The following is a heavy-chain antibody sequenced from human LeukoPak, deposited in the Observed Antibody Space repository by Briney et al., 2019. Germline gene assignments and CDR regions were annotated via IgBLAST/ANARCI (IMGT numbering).Heavy chain of an antibody. CDR1: GFTFSSYA. D-gene: IGHD1-26*01. Sequence: GGSLRLSCAVSGFTFSSYAMSWVRQAPGKGLEWVSATSGSGGSTFYADSVKGRFTISRDNSKNTLFLQMNSLRAEDTAVYYCARSSGSFYRNYFDYWGQGTLVTVSS. CDR3: ARSSGSFYRNYFDY. CDR2: TSGSGGST. V-gene: IGHV3-23*01. J-gene: IGHJ4*02.